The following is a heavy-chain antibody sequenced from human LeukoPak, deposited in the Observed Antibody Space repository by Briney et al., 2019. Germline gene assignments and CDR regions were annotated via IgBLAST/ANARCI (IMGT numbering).Heavy chain of an antibody. V-gene: IGHV4-59*08. CDR2: IYYSGST. CDR1: GGSISSYY. D-gene: IGHD2-2*01. CDR3: ARSAAQYYFDY. J-gene: IGHJ4*02. Sequence: PSETLSLTCTVSGGSISSYYWSWIRQPPGKGLEWIGYIYYSGSTNYNPSLKSRVTISVDTSKNQFSLKLSSVIAADTAVYYCARSAAQYYFDYWGQGTLVTVSS.